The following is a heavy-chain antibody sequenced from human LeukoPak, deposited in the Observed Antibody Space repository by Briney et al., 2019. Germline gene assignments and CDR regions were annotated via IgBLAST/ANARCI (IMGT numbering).Heavy chain of an antibody. CDR1: GGSINNYY. CDR2: IYYSGST. CDR3: AREVITAARAFDI. V-gene: IGHV4-59*01. Sequence: PSETLSLTCTVSGGSINNYYWSWIRQPPGKGREWIGYIYYSGSTNYNPSLKSRVTISVDTSKNQFSLKLSSVTAADTAVYYCAREVITAARAFDIWGQGTMVTVSS. J-gene: IGHJ3*02. D-gene: IGHD3-10*01.